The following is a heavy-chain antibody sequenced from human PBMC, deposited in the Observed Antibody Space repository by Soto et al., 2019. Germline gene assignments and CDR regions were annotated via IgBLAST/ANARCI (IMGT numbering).Heavy chain of an antibody. CDR3: AKDLASRRYFDY. V-gene: IGHV3-23*01. CDR1: GFTFSTYA. Sequence: PGGSLRLSCAASGFTFSTYAMSWVRQAPGKGLEWVSTISVTGGTTYYADSVKGRFTISRDNSKNTLFLQMNSLRAEDTAVYYCAKDLASRRYFDYWGQGTLVTVSS. CDR2: ISVTGGTT. J-gene: IGHJ4*02. D-gene: IGHD6-6*01.